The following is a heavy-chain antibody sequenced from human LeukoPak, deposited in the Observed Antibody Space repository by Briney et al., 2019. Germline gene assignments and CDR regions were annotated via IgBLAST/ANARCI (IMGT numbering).Heavy chain of an antibody. CDR1: GYSFTTYW. D-gene: IGHD3-22*01. Sequence: GESLKISCKGSGYSFTTYWIGWVRQMPGRGLEWMGIIYPGDSDTRYSPSFQGQVTISADKSISTAYLQWSSLKASDTAMYYCARQFRDSSGYYSYFFDYWGQGTLVTVSS. V-gene: IGHV5-51*01. CDR3: ARQFRDSSGYYSYFFDY. J-gene: IGHJ4*02. CDR2: IYPGDSDT.